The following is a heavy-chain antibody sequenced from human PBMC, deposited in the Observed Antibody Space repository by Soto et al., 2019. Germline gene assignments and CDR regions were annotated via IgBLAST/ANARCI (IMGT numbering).Heavy chain of an antibody. Sequence: ASVKVSCKASGYTFTNYRIYWVRQAPGQGLEWMGYNRNYAQKMQGRVTMTTDTATSTAYMELRSLRSDDTAVYYWARDRLPLGELSPGEYWGQGTVVTVSS. J-gene: IGHJ4*02. D-gene: IGHD3-16*01. V-gene: IGHV1-18*01. CDR1: GYTFTNYR. CDR2: NR. CDR3: ARDRLPLGELSPGEY.